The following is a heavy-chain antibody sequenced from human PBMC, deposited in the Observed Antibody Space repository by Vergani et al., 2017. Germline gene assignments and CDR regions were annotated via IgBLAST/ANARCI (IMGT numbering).Heavy chain of an antibody. Sequence: VQLVESGGGLVKPGGSLRLSCAASGFTFSSYSMNWVRQAPGKGLEWVSSISSSSSYIYYADSVKGRFTSSRDNAKNSLYLQMNSLRAEDTAVYYCAKGARFGEPPVAYYWGQGTLVTVSS. D-gene: IGHD3-10*01. J-gene: IGHJ4*02. CDR2: ISSSSSYI. CDR3: AKGARFGEPPVAYY. V-gene: IGHV3-21*01. CDR1: GFTFSSYS.